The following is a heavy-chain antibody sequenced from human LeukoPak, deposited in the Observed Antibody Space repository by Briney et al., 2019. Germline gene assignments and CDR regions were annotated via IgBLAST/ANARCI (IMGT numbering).Heavy chain of an antibody. CDR3: ARDLGYDSSGYYPSDAFDI. J-gene: IGHJ3*02. D-gene: IGHD3-22*01. CDR2: ISYDGSNK. CDR1: GFTFSSYA. V-gene: IGHV3-30-3*01. Sequence: GGSLRLSCAASGFTFSSYAMHWVRQAPGKGLEWVAVISYDGSNKYYADSVKGRLTISRDNSKNTLYLQMNSLRAEDTAVYYCARDLGYDSSGYYPSDAFDIWGQGTMVTVSS.